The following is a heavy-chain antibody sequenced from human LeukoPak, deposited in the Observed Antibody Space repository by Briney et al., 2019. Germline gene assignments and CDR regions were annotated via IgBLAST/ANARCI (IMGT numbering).Heavy chain of an antibody. V-gene: IGHV5-10-1*01. CDR2: IDPSDSDT. CDR3: ARHDDSAMITPYHY. J-gene: IGHJ4*02. CDR1: GYSFTTYW. D-gene: IGHD5-18*01. Sequence: GESLKISCKGSGYSFTTYWISWVRQMPGKGLEWMGTIDPSDSDTNYSPSFQGHVTISVDKSISTAYLQWSLKASDTAMYYCARHDDSAMITPYHYWGQGTLVTVSS.